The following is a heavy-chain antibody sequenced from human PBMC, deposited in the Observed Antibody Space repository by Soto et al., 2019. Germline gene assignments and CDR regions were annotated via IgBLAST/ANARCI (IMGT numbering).Heavy chain of an antibody. D-gene: IGHD5-18*01. CDR3: VRDGDNYDFDY. Sequence: PGGSLRRSWAASGFTFSCYLMHWGRQAPGKGLMWVSRIHSGGSASYADSVKGRFTISRDNVKSTLYLQMNSLRAEDTAVYYCVRDGDNYDFDYWGQGTLVTVSS. J-gene: IGHJ4*02. CDR2: IHSGGSA. V-gene: IGHV3-74*01. CDR1: GFTFSCYL.